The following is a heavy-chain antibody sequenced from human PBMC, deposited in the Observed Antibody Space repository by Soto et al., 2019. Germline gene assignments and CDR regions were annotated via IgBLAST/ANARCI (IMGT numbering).Heavy chain of an antibody. V-gene: IGHV1-3*01. CDR1: GYTFTSNS. Sequence: ASVKVSCKTSGYTFTSNSMHWVRQAPGQRPEWMGWINVGNGNTKYSQKFQGRVTITRDTSASTAYMDLSSLRSEDTALYYCAREALVGTTTRGFYYGMDVWGQGTTVTVSS. CDR3: AREALVGTTTRGFYYGMDV. D-gene: IGHD1-26*01. CDR2: INVGNGNT. J-gene: IGHJ6*02.